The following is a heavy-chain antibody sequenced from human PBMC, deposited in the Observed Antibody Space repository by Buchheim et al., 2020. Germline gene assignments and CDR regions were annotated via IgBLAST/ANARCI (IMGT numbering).Heavy chain of an antibody. CDR2: ISGSGGST. CDR3: AKDGTSCSGGSCYHFYYYYYYYMDV. D-gene: IGHD2-15*01. Sequence: EVQLLESGGGLVQPGGSLRLSCAASGFTFSSYAMSWVRQAPGKGLEWVSAISGSGGSTYYADSVKGRFTISRDNSKNTLYLQMNSLRAEDTAVYYCAKDGTSCSGGSCYHFYYYYYYYMDVWGKGTT. J-gene: IGHJ6*03. CDR1: GFTFSSYA. V-gene: IGHV3-23*01.